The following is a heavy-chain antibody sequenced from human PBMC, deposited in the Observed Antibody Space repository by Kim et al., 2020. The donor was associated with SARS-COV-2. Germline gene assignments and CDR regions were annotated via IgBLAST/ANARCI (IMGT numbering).Heavy chain of an antibody. CDR3: ASALGH. Sequence: SETLSLTCTVSGDSLSSDYWSWNRQPAGKGLEWIGRIYTSGRTNYNPSLQSRVIMSVDMSKNQFSLKLSSVTAADTAAFYCASALGHWGQVTSVTV. CDR2: IYTSGRT. D-gene: IGHD3-16*02. J-gene: IGHJ4*02. CDR1: GDSLSSDY. V-gene: IGHV4-4*07.